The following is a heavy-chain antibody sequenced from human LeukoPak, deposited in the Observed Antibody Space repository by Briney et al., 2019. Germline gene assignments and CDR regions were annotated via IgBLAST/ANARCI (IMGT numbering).Heavy chain of an antibody. V-gene: IGHV3-30-3*01. J-gene: IGHJ4*02. Sequence: GGSLRLSCAASGFTFSSYAMHWFRQAPGKGLEWVAVISYDGSNKYYADSVKGRFTISRDNSKNTLYLQMNSLRAEDTAVYYCAMSYSSSWSPFDYWGQGTLVTVSS. CDR2: ISYDGSNK. CDR3: AMSYSSSWSPFDY. D-gene: IGHD6-13*01. CDR1: GFTFSSYA.